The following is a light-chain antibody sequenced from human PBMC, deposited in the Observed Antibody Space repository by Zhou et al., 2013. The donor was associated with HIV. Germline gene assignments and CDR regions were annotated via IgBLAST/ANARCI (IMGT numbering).Light chain of an antibody. CDR2: AAS. Sequence: DIQLTQSPSFLSASVGDRVTITCRASQDISGYLAWYRQEPGKAPNLLIYAASTLQSGVPSRFSGSGSGTEFTLTISSLQPEDFATYYCQQLNSYPLTFGGGTKVEIK. V-gene: IGKV1-9*01. CDR3: QQLNSYPLT. J-gene: IGKJ4*01. CDR1: QDISGY.